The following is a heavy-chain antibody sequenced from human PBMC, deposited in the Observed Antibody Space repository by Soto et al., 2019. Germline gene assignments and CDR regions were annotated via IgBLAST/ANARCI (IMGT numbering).Heavy chain of an antibody. V-gene: IGHV1-69*01. CDR2: IIPIFGTA. CDR3: ASSNDSSGYYYYYGMDV. J-gene: IGHJ6*02. Sequence: QVQLVQSGAEVKKPGSSVKVSCKASGGTFSSYAISWVRQAPGQGLEWMGGIIPIFGTANYAQKFQGRVTITAVEYTSTAYMELCSLRSEDTAVYYCASSNDSSGYYYYYGMDVWGQGTTVTVSS. CDR1: GGTFSSYA. D-gene: IGHD3-22*01.